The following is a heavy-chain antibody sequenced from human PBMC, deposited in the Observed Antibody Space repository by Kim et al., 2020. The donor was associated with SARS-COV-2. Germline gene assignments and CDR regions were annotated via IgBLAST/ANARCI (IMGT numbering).Heavy chain of an antibody. Sequence: ADSGKGRFTICRDNSKNTLYLQMNSLRAEDTAVYYCARGGYYGSGSDFDYWGQGTLVTVSS. V-gene: IGHV3-30*07. CDR3: ARGGYYGSGSDFDY. J-gene: IGHJ4*02. D-gene: IGHD3-10*01.